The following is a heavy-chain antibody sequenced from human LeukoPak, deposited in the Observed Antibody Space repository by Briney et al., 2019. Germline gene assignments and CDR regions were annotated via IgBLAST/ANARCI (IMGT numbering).Heavy chain of an antibody. Sequence: SETLSLTCTVSGGSISSYYWSWIRQPPGKGLEWIGYIYYSGSTNYYPSLKSRVTISVDTSKNQYSLKLSSVTAADTAVYYCARHEPYYCSGSYYNSHAFDIWGQGTMVTVSS. D-gene: IGHD3-10*01. J-gene: IGHJ3*02. CDR3: ARHEPYYCSGSYYNSHAFDI. CDR1: GGSISSYY. CDR2: IYYSGST. V-gene: IGHV4-59*08.